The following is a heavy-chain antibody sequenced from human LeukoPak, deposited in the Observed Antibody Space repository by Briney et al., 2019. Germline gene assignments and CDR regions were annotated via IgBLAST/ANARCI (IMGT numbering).Heavy chain of an antibody. V-gene: IGHV3-23*01. J-gene: IGHJ6*02. CDR2: ISGSGGST. CDR1: GFTFSSYA. Sequence: LPGGSLRLSCAASGFTFSSYAMSWVRQAPGKGLEWVSAISGSGGSTYYADSVKGRFTISRDNSKNTLYLQMNSLRAEDTAVYYCAKTMAVTMDYGMDVWGQGTTVTVSS. CDR3: AKTMAVTMDYGMDV. D-gene: IGHD4-17*01.